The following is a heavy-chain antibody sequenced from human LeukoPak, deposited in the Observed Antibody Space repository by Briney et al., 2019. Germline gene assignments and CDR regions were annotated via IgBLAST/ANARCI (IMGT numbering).Heavy chain of an antibody. CDR2: ISYDGSNK. J-gene: IGHJ4*02. Sequence: PGGSLRLSCAASGFTLSTYAIHWVRQAPGKGLEWVAVISYDGSNKNYADSVKGRFTISRDSSKNTLYLQMNSLRAEDTAVYFCARSPGILGANYFDYWGQGTLVTVSS. CDR3: ARSPGILGANYFDY. D-gene: IGHD1-26*01. CDR1: GFTLSTYA. V-gene: IGHV3-30*04.